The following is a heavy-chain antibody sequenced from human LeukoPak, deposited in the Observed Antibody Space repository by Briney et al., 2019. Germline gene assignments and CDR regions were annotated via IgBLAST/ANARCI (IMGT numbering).Heavy chain of an antibody. Sequence: GGSLRLSCAASGFNFADYDIHWVRQAPGKGLEWVAVISYNGNRKDYANSMKGRITISRDNSKNTLYLQMNSLGAEDTAVYYCAKQLGYCSDGSCYFPYWGQGTLVTVSS. CDR2: ISYNGNRK. V-gene: IGHV3-30*18. D-gene: IGHD2-15*01. CDR1: GFNFADYD. CDR3: AKQLGYCSDGSCYFPY. J-gene: IGHJ4*02.